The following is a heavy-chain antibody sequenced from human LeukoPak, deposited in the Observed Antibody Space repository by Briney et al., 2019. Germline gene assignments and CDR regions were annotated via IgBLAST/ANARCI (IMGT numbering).Heavy chain of an antibody. Sequence: PWGAPLLFCCASGFNFLDYYIRWGRPNPKEGVGGGSYIGGNSYYKNYADSVKGRFTISRDNAKNSLYLQMNSLRAEDTAVYYCARGDGGNSAFDYWGQGNLVTVSS. D-gene: IGHD4-23*01. CDR3: ARGDGGNSAFDY. J-gene: IGHJ4*02. CDR2: IGGNSYYK. V-gene: IGHV3-11*05. CDR1: GFNFLDYY.